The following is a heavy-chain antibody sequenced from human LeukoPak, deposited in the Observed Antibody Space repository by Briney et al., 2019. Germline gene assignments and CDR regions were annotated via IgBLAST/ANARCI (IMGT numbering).Heavy chain of an antibody. CDR2: IPYDGSNK. V-gene: IGHV3-30*04. D-gene: IGHD4-23*01. CDR1: GFTFSTYA. Sequence: GGSLRLSCAASGFTFSTYAMHWVRQAPGKGLEWVAVIPYDGSNKYYADSVKGRFTISRENSKNRLYLQMNSLRAEDTAVYYCARDYGGSSPFDFWGQGTLVIVSS. J-gene: IGHJ4*02. CDR3: ARDYGGSSPFDF.